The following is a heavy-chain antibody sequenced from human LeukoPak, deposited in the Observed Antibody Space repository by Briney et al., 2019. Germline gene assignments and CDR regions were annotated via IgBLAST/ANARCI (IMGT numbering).Heavy chain of an antibody. Sequence: SETLSLTCTVSGGSISSSSYYWGWIRQPPGKGLEWIGSIYYSGSTYYNPSLKSRDTISVDTSKNQFSLKLSSVTAADTAVYYCASTVLRFLEWLDPYYYYGMDVWGQGTTVTVSS. V-gene: IGHV4-39*01. CDR1: GGSISSSSYY. CDR2: IYYSGST. D-gene: IGHD3-3*01. J-gene: IGHJ6*02. CDR3: ASTVLRFLEWLDPYYYYGMDV.